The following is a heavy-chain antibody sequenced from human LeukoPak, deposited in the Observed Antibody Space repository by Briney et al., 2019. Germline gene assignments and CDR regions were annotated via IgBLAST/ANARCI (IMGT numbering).Heavy chain of an antibody. CDR2: ISGYNGDT. Sequence: ASVKVSCKASGYIFTNYGIGWVRQAPGQGLEWMGWISGYNGDTNYAQKFQDRVTMSTDTSTSTVYMELSSLRSEDTAVYYCARALTPNDRLVLDYWGQGTLVTVSS. CDR3: ARALTPNDRLVLDY. V-gene: IGHV1-18*01. J-gene: IGHJ4*02. CDR1: GYIFTNYG. D-gene: IGHD6-19*01.